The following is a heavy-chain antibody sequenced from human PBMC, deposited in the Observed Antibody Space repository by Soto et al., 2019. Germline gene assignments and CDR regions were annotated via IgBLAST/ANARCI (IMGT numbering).Heavy chain of an antibody. V-gene: IGHV3-74*01. J-gene: IGHJ4*02. CDR2: INSDGSNI. Sequence: EVQLVESGGGVVQPGGSLRLSCAASGFSFSTWMHWVRQAPGKGLVWLSSINSDGSNINYADSVKGRFSVSRDNAKTTLYLQINSLTAEDTAVYYCTRGASGYGNFDSWGQGVLLTVSS. D-gene: IGHD5-12*01. CDR3: TRGASGYGNFDS. CDR1: GFSFSTW.